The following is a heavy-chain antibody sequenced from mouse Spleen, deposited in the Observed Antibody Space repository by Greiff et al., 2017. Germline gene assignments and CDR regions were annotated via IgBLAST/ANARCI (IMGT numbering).Heavy chain of an antibody. Sequence: EVKLMESGGGLVQPGGSLKLSCEASGFTFSDYGMAWVRQAPRKGPEWVALISNLAYSIYYSDTVTGRFTISRENAKNTLYLEMSSLRSEDTAMYYCARQGRAMDYWGQGTSVTVSS. CDR2: ISNLAYSI. CDR3: ARQGRAMDY. J-gene: IGHJ4*01. V-gene: IGHV5-15*01. CDR1: GFTFSDYG.